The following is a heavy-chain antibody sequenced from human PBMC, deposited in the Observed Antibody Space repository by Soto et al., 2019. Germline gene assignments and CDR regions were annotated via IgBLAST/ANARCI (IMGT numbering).Heavy chain of an antibody. J-gene: IGHJ4*02. V-gene: IGHV1-24*01. D-gene: IGHD2-8*01. CDR3: VRYGVAAAY. CDR2: FDPEDGET. Sequence: SVKVSCKVSGYTLTELSMHWVRQAPGKGLEWMGGFDPEDGETIYAQKFQGRVTMTTDTSTDTAYMELSSLTSEDTAVYYCVRYGVAAAYWGQGTQVTVSS. CDR1: GYTLTELS.